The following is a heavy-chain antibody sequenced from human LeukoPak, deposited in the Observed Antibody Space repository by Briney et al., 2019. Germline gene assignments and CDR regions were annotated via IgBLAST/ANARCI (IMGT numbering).Heavy chain of an antibody. V-gene: IGHV3-30*18. Sequence: PGGSLRLSCSASGFTFSSYAMHWVRQAPGKGLEWVAVISYDGSNKCYADSVKGRFTISRDNSKNTLYLQMNSLRAEDTAVYYCAKSHSSGPYGMDVWGQGTTVTVSS. D-gene: IGHD3-22*01. J-gene: IGHJ6*02. CDR2: ISYDGSNK. CDR3: AKSHSSGPYGMDV. CDR1: GFTFSSYA.